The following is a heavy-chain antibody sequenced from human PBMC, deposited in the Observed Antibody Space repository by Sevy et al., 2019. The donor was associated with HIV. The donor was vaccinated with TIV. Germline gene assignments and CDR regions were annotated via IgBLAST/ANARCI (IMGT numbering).Heavy chain of an antibody. Sequence: SETLSLTCTVSGGSTSSSSYYWGWIRQPPGKGLEWIGSIYYSGSTYYNPSLKSRVTISVDTSKNQFSLKLSSVTAADTAVYYCASGLGYSSSHSDYWGQGTLVTVSS. J-gene: IGHJ4*02. CDR2: IYYSGST. CDR1: GGSTSSSSYY. V-gene: IGHV4-39*01. CDR3: ASGLGYSSSHSDY. D-gene: IGHD6-13*01.